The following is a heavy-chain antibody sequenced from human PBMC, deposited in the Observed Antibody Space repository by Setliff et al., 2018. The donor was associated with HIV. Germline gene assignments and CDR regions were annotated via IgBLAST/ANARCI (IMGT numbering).Heavy chain of an antibody. CDR3: ARGFDYAQRPPLYYFDY. Sequence: SETLSLTCTVSGGSISSGYYYWSWIRQHPGKGQEWIGYIYYSGNPFYNPSLRSRVTISLDTSKNQFSLKLSSVTAADTAVYYCARGFDYAQRPPLYYFDYWGQGTLVTAPQ. D-gene: IGHD2-2*01. CDR1: GGSISSGYYY. V-gene: IGHV4-31*03. J-gene: IGHJ4*02. CDR2: IYYSGNP.